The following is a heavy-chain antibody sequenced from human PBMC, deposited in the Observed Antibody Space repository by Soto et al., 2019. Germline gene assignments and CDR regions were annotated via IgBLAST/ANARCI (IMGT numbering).Heavy chain of an antibody. CDR3: ASIAARKEENY. V-gene: IGHV4-59*01. J-gene: IGHJ4*02. D-gene: IGHD6-6*01. CDR2: ISHNGGT. Sequence: PSETLSLTCTVSGGSISTYYWTWIRQPPGKGLEWIGYISHNGGTNYNPSLKSRLMTSVDTSKNQFTLNLTSVTAADTAVYYCASIAARKEENYWGQGTLVTVSS. CDR1: GGSISTYY.